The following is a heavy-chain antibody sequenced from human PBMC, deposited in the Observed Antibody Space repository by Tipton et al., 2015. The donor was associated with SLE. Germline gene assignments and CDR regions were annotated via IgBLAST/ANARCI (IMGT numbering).Heavy chain of an antibody. CDR1: GFNFKICA. D-gene: IGHD3-22*01. CDR2: ISEDETYK. Sequence: RSLRLSCAASGFNFKICAMHWVRQAPGKGLEWVAVISEDETYKSYADSVNGRFTISRDNSKNTLYLQMKSLRVEDTSVYYCATDSYCDSRGYPDSWGQGTLVTVSS. CDR3: ATDSYCDSRGYPDS. J-gene: IGHJ4*02. V-gene: IGHV3-30*04.